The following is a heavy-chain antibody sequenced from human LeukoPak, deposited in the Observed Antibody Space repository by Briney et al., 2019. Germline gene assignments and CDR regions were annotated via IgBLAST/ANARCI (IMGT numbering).Heavy chain of an antibody. CDR3: ARGYADYYYMDV. CDR1: GFTFSSYS. J-gene: IGHJ6*03. D-gene: IGHD5-12*01. CDR2: ISSSSSYI. V-gene: IGHV3-21*01. Sequence: GGSLNLSVAASGFTFSSYSLNGVRQAPGKGREWVSSISSSSSYIYYADSVKGRFTISRDNAKNSLYLQMNSLRAEDTAVYYCARGYADYYYMDVWGKGTTVTVSS.